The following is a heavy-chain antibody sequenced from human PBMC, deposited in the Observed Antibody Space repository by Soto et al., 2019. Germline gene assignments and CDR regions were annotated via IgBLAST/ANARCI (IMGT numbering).Heavy chain of an antibody. CDR2: INSTTNYI. V-gene: IGHV3-21*06. CDR3: ARESEDLTSNFDY. J-gene: IGHJ4*02. CDR1: GFTFTRYS. Sequence: GGSLRLSCAASGFTFTRYSMNWVRQAPGKGLEWVSSINSTTNYIYYGDSMKGRFTISRDNAKNSLYLEMNSLRAEDAAVYYCARESEDLTSNFDYWGQGTLVTVSS.